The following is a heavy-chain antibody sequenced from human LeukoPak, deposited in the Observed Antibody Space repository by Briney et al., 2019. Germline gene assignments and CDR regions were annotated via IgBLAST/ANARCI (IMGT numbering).Heavy chain of an antibody. CDR2: ISGSGGST. Sequence: PGGSLRLSCAASGFTFSSYAMSWVRQAPGKGLEWVPAISGSGGSTYYADSVKGRFTISRDNSKNTLYLQMNSLRAEDTAVYYCAKEPSGGYDSYYFDYWGQGTLVTVSS. CDR1: GFTFSSYA. V-gene: IGHV3-23*01. CDR3: AKEPSGGYDSYYFDY. D-gene: IGHD5-12*01. J-gene: IGHJ4*02.